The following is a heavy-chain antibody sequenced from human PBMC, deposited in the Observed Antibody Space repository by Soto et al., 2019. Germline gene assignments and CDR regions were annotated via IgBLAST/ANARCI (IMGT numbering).Heavy chain of an antibody. CDR2: INPNSGGT. D-gene: IGHD6-13*01. J-gene: IGHJ6*02. Sequence: AAVKVSCKASGYTFTGYYMHWVRQAPGQGLEWMGWINPNSGGTNYAQKFQGRVTMTRDTSISTAYMELSRLRSDDTAVYYCARHTDSSSWYYXPYYYYYGMDVWGQGTTVTVSS. CDR3: ARHTDSSSWYYXPYYYYYGMDV. V-gene: IGHV1-2*02. CDR1: GYTFTGYY.